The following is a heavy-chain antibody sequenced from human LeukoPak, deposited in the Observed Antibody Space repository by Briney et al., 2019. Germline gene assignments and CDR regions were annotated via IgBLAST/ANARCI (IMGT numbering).Heavy chain of an antibody. D-gene: IGHD3-16*01. CDR1: GFTFSGSA. Sequence: GGSLRLSCAASGFTFSGSAIPWVRQASGKGLEWVGRIRNKANSYATEYAASVKGRFTISRDDSKDTAYLQMNSLKTEDTAVYYCTRHGGHYVEGSGNGGFDPWGQGTLVTVSS. CDR2: IRNKANSYAT. J-gene: IGHJ5*02. V-gene: IGHV3-73*01. CDR3: TRHGGHYVEGSGNGGFDP.